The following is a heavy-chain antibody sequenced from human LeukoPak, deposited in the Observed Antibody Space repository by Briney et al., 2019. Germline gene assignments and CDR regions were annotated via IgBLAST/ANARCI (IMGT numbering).Heavy chain of an antibody. CDR1: GFNFDRYT. CDR3: AKELDTMFFDY. D-gene: IGHD3-10*02. J-gene: IGHJ4*02. Sequence: AGGSLRLSCATSGFNFDRYTIHWVRQAPGKGLVWVSLAGWAGGTTFYSDSVRGRFTISRDSGRKSVYLQMNSLTTDDTAFYFCAKELDTMFFDYWGQGALVTVSS. V-gene: IGHV3-43*01. CDR2: AGWAGGTT.